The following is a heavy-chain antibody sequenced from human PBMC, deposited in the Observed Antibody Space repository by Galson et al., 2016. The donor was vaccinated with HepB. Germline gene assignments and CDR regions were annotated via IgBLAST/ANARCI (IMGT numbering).Heavy chain of an antibody. CDR2: IRGKANSYTT. Sequence: SLRLSCAAPGFSFSDHYMDWVRQTPGKGLEWVGLIRGKANSYTTEYAASVSGRFTISRDDSKNSLYLQMNSLEAEDTAIYYCGDLGSWPTNWGQGTLVTVSS. CDR1: GFSFSDHY. D-gene: IGHD3-10*01. CDR3: GDLGSWPTN. V-gene: IGHV3-72*01. J-gene: IGHJ1*01.